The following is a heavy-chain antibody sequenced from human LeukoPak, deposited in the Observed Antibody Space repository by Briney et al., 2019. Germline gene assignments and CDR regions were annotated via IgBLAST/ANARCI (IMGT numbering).Heavy chain of an antibody. V-gene: IGHV3-20*04. CDR2: INWNGGST. CDR1: GFTFDDYG. Sequence: GGSLRLSCAASGFTFDDYGMSWVRQPPGKGLEWVSGINWNGGSTGCADSVKGRFTISRDNAKSSLYLQMNSLRAEDTALYYCARDLYSSSWYFVSPGGYWGQGTLVTVSS. J-gene: IGHJ4*02. D-gene: IGHD6-13*01. CDR3: ARDLYSSSWYFVSPGGY.